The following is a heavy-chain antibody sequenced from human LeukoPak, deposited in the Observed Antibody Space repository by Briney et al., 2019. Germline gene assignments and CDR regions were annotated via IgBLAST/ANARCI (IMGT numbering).Heavy chain of an antibody. D-gene: IGHD5-18*01. CDR3: ARAESVTAMGIDY. V-gene: IGHV4-59*01. CDR2: IYYSGST. Sequence: SETLSLTCTVSSGSISAYYWSWIRQPPGKGLEWIGYIYYSGSTNYNPSLKSRVTISLDTSKNQFSLKLSSVTAADTAVYYCARAESVTAMGIDYWGQGTLVTVSS. CDR1: SGSISAYY. J-gene: IGHJ4*02.